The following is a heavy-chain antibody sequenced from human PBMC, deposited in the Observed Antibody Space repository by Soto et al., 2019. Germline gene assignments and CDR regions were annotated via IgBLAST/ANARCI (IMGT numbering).Heavy chain of an antibody. CDR3: ARLYWGRYFDL. D-gene: IGHD7-27*01. CDR2: IYYSGNT. V-gene: IGHV4-39*01. J-gene: IGHJ2*01. Sequence: QLQLQESGPGLVKPSEILSLTCTVSGGSVSSSNYYWGWVRQPPGKGLEWIGSIYYSGNTYYNPSLKSRVTISVDTSENQFSLKLSSVTAADTAVFNCARLYWGRYFDLWGRGTLVTVSS. CDR1: GGSVSSSNYY.